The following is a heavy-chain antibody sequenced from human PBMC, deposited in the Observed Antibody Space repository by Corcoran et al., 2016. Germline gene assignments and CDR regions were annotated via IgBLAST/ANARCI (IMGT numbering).Heavy chain of an antibody. J-gene: IGHJ1*01. CDR3: AKDRVLGIVVVPAAIGG. V-gene: IGHV3-30*18. CDR2: ISYDGSNK. D-gene: IGHD2-2*01. Sequence: QVQLVESGGGVVQPGRSLRLSCAASGFTFSSYAMHWVRQAPGKGLEWVAVISYDGSNKYYADSVKGRFTISRDNSKNTLYLQMNSLRPEDTAVYDCAKDRVLGIVVVPAAIGGWGQGTLVTVSS. CDR1: GFTFSSYA.